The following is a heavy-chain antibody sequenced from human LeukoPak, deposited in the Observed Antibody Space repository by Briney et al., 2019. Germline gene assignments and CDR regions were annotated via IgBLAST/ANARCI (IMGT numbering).Heavy chain of an antibody. D-gene: IGHD3-10*01. CDR2: IYYSGST. Sequence: SETLSLTCNVSGDSIRSSIYYLGWIRQPPGNGLEWFGSIYYSGSTYYNPSLQSRVTISVDTSKNQFSLRLSPVTAADTAVYYCARFGETYYYGSRSYFDYWGPGILVTVSS. J-gene: IGHJ4*02. CDR3: ARFGETYYYGSRSYFDY. V-gene: IGHV4-39*01. CDR1: GDSIRSSIYY.